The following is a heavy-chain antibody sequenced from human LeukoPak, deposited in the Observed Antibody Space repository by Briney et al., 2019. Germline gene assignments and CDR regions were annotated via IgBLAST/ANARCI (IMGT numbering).Heavy chain of an antibody. J-gene: IGHJ6*03. D-gene: IGHD2-15*01. V-gene: IGHV3-74*01. CDR1: GFTFTGNS. CDR3: VRETGTIGYYMDV. CDR2: IHRDGGMT. Sequence: GGSLRLXCAASGFTFTGNSMHWVRRGPGKGLVWVARIHRDGGMTRYADSVEGRFTISRDNAKNTLYLQMNSLRAEDTAIYYCVRETGTIGYYMDVWGKGTTVTVSS.